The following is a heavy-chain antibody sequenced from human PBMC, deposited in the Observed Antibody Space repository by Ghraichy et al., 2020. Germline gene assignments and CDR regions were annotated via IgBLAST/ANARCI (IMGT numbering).Heavy chain of an antibody. CDR2: VFGSGST. Sequence: SETLSLTCAVSGGSVRNYYWNWLRQPAGKGLEWIGRVFGSGSTTYSPSLNTRVSISGDTAKNQLSLRLTSVTAADSGVYYCARSVYTYSSTKYYYSGMDVWGQGTTVTVSS. D-gene: IGHD6-13*01. CDR3: ARSVYTYSSTKYYYSGMDV. V-gene: IGHV4-4*07. CDR1: GGSVRNYY. J-gene: IGHJ6*02.